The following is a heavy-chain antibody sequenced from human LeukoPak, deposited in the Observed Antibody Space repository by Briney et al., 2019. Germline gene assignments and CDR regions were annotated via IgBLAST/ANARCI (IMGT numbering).Heavy chain of an antibody. CDR2: IIPIFGTA. D-gene: IGHD7-27*01. CDR3: ARGTWGDRNTYYYYMDV. Sequence: GASVKVSCKASGGTFSSYAISWVRQAPGQGLEWMGGIIPIFGTANYAQKFQGRVTITTDESTSTAYMELSSLRSEDTAVYYCARGTWGDRNTYYYYMDVWGKGTTVTVSS. J-gene: IGHJ6*03. CDR1: GGTFSSYA. V-gene: IGHV1-69*05.